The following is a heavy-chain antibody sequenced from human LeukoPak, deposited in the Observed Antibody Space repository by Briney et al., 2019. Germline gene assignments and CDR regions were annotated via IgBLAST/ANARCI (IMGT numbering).Heavy chain of an antibody. J-gene: IGHJ4*02. CDR2: IYHSGST. CDR3: ARAGNSDFWSGSLTVFDY. Sequence: SEPLSLTCTVSGYSISSGYYWGWIRQPPRKGLEWIGSIYHSGSTYYNPSLKSRVTISVDTSKNQFSLKLSSVTAADTAVYYCARAGNSDFWSGSLTVFDYWGQGTLVTVSS. CDR1: GYSISSGYY. V-gene: IGHV4-38-2*02. D-gene: IGHD3-3*01.